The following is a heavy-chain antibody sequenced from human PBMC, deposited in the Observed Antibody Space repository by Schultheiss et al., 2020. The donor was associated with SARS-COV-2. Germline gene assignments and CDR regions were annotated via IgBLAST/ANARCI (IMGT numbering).Heavy chain of an antibody. CDR3: AKATGSIDAFDI. V-gene: IGHV3-23*01. CDR1: GFTFSSYW. CDR2: ISGSGGST. J-gene: IGHJ3*02. Sequence: GGSLRLSCAASGFTFSSYWMHWVRQAPGKGLEWVSAISGSGGSTYYADSVKGRFTISRDNSKNTLYLQMNSLRAEDTAVYYCAKATGSIDAFDIWGQGTMVTVSS. D-gene: IGHD2-8*02.